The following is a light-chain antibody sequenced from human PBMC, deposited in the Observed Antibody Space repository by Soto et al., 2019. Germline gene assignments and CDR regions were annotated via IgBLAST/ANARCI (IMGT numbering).Light chain of an antibody. CDR1: SSDLGSYNR. CDR3: SSYTSNSTYV. V-gene: IGLV2-18*02. CDR2: EVS. Sequence: QSALTQPPSVSGSPGQSVTISCTGTSSDLGSYNRVSWYQQPPGTAPKLMIYEVSNRPSGVPDRFSGSKSGITASLTISGLQAEDEADYYCSSYTSNSTYVFGIGTKLTVL. J-gene: IGLJ1*01.